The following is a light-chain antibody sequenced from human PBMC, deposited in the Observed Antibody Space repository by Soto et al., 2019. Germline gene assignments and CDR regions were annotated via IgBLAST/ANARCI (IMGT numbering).Light chain of an antibody. CDR1: QSITTY. J-gene: IGKJ4*01. CDR2: AAS. V-gene: IGKV1-39*01. CDR3: QQIYSAPLT. Sequence: DIQMTRSPSSLSASVGDRVTITCRASQSITTYLNWYRQKPGKDPKLLIYAASSLQSGVPSRFSGSGSETEFTLSISSLQPEHFATYFCQQIYSAPLTLGGGTKVDIK.